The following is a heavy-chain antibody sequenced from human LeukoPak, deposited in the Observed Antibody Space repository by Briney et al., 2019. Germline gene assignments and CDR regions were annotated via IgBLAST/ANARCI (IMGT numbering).Heavy chain of an antibody. D-gene: IGHD1-26*01. Sequence: QPGGSLRLSCAVSGITLSNYGMSWVRQAPGKGLEWVAGISGSGGSTNYAGSVKGRFTISRDNRKNTLYLQMKSLRVEDTAVYYCARVKGATVDYWGQGTLVTVSS. CDR1: GITLSNYG. J-gene: IGHJ4*02. V-gene: IGHV3-23*01. CDR2: ISGSGGST. CDR3: ARVKGATVDY.